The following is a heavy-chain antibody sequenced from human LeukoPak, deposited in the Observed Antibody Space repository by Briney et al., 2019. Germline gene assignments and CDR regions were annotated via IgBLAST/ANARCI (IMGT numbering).Heavy chain of an antibody. J-gene: IGHJ4*02. Sequence: GGSLRLSCAASGFTFSSYWMSWVRQAPGKGLEWVANIKQDGSDKNYVDSVKGRFTISKDNAKNLLSLEMNGLRAEDTAVYYCATYKHQLRTVYFDYWGQGTLATVSS. V-gene: IGHV3-7*02. CDR3: ATYKHQLRTVYFDY. CDR2: IKQDGSDK. CDR1: GFTFSSYW. D-gene: IGHD1-1*01.